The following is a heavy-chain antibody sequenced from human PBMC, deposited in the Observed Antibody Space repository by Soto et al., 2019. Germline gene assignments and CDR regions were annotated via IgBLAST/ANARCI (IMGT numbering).Heavy chain of an antibody. J-gene: IGHJ4*02. Sequence: GASVKVSCKASGYTFTSYYINWVRQATGQGLEWMGWMNPNSGNTGYAQKFQGRVTMTRNTSISTAYMELSSLRSEDTAVYYCAIWGYYYDSSGYYRIFDYWGQGTLVTVSS. CDR1: GYTFTSYY. CDR3: AIWGYYYDSSGYYRIFDY. D-gene: IGHD3-22*01. V-gene: IGHV1-8*01. CDR2: MNPNSGNT.